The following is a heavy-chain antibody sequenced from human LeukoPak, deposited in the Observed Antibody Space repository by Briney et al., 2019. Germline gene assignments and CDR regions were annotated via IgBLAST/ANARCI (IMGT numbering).Heavy chain of an antibody. J-gene: IGHJ3*02. Sequence: SETLSLTCTVPGGSISSSSYYWGWIRQPPGKGLEWIGTISYSGSTYYNPSLKSRVTISVDTSNNQFSLILKSVTAADTAIYYCARDWRTSGAFDIWGQGTMVTVSS. V-gene: IGHV4-39*07. CDR2: ISYSGST. CDR1: GGSISSSSYY. CDR3: ARDWRTSGAFDI. D-gene: IGHD3-3*01.